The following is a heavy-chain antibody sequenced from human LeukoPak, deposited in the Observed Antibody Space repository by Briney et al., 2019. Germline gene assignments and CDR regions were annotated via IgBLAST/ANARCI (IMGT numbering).Heavy chain of an antibody. V-gene: IGHV3-23*01. CDR3: AEVPEDCSGRSCSSYQYYYMDV. CDR1: GFTFSSYA. D-gene: IGHD2-15*01. CDR2: VSGSGGRT. J-gene: IGHJ6*03. Sequence: GGSLRLSCAASGFTFSSYAMSWVRQAPGKGLEWVSVVSGSGGRTYYAGSVKGRFTISRDNSQNTVFLQMNSLRTEDTALYYCAEVPEDCSGRSCSSYQYYYMDVWGKGTTVTVSS.